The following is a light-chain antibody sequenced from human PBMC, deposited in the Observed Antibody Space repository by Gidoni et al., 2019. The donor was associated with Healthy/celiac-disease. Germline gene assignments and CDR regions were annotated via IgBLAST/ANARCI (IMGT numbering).Light chain of an antibody. CDR2: EGS. CDR3: CSYAGSSPS. Sequence: QSALTQPASVSGSPGQSITISCTGTSSDVGSYNLFSWYQQHPGKAPKLMIYEGSKRPSGVSNRFSGSKSGNTASLTISGLQAEDEADYYCCSYAGSSPSFGGGTKLTVL. V-gene: IGLV2-23*01. J-gene: IGLJ2*01. CDR1: SSDVGSYNL.